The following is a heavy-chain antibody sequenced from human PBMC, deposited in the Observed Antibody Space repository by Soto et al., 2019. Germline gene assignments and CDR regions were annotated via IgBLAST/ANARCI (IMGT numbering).Heavy chain of an antibody. CDR2: IWYDGSNK. CDR3: ARVMDPWTKAAAGTIDY. V-gene: IGHV3-33*01. CDR1: GFTFSSYG. J-gene: IGHJ4*02. Sequence: QVQLVESGGGVVQPGRSLRLSCAASGFTFSSYGMHWVRQAPGKGLEWVAVIWYDGSNKYYADSVKGRFTISRDNSKNTLYLQMNSLRAEDTAVYYCARVMDPWTKAAAGTIDYWGQGTLVTVSS. D-gene: IGHD6-13*01.